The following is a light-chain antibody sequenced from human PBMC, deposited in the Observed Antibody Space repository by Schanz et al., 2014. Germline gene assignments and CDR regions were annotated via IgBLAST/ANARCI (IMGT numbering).Light chain of an antibody. CDR3: LLSYXXXWV. J-gene: IGLJ3*02. CDR1: TGAVTSGHY. Sequence: QAVVTQEPSLTVSPGGTVTLTCGSSTGAVTSGHYTSWFQQMPGQAPRTLIYETNRKHSWTPARFSGSLLGGKAALTLSGXQPEDEAEYYCLLSYXXXWVFGGGXXLTVL. CDR2: ETN. V-gene: IGLV7-46*01.